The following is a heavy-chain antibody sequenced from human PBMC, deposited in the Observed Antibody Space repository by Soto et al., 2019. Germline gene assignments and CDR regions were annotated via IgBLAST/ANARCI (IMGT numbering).Heavy chain of an antibody. D-gene: IGHD2-15*01. CDR1: GYTFTSYG. CDR2: ISAYNGNT. Sequence: QVQLVQSGAEVKKPGASVKVSCKASGYTFTSYGISWVRQAPGQGLEWMGWISAYNGNTNYAQKLQGRVTMTTDTSTSTAYMARRSLRSDDTALYYCARVWGAATRKGMDVWGQGTTVTVSS. CDR3: ARVWGAATRKGMDV. V-gene: IGHV1-18*01. J-gene: IGHJ6*02.